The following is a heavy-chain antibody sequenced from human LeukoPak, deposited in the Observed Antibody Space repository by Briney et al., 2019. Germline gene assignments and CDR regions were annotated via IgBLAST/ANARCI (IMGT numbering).Heavy chain of an antibody. Sequence: PSETLSLTCAVYGGSFSDYYWSWIRQPPGNGLEWIGEINHSGSTNYNPSLKSRVTISVDTSKNQFSLKLSSVTAADTAVYYCARVHYDFWSGLSDWFDPWGQGTLVTVSS. J-gene: IGHJ5*02. D-gene: IGHD3-3*01. CDR2: INHSGST. CDR1: GGSFSDYY. CDR3: ARVHYDFWSGLSDWFDP. V-gene: IGHV4-34*01.